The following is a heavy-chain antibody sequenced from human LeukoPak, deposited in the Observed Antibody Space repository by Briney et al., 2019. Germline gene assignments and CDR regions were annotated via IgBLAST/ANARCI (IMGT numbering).Heavy chain of an antibody. Sequence: PGGSLRLSCAASGFTFNTYTMNWVRQAPGKGLEWVSYISSSGSTIYYADSVKGRFTISRDNAKNSLYLQMNSLRAEDTAVYYCARAGVSAGVGPRYFDWLVSPIYFDYWGQGTLVTVSS. CDR3: ARAGVSAGVGPRYFDWLVSPIYFDY. D-gene: IGHD3-9*01. CDR1: GFTFNTYT. J-gene: IGHJ4*02. V-gene: IGHV3-48*04. CDR2: ISSSGSTI.